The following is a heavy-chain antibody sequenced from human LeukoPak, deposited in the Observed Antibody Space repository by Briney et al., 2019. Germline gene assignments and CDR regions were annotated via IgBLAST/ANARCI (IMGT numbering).Heavy chain of an antibody. Sequence: GRSLRLSCAASGFTFSSYDMHWVRQAPGKGLEWVAVIWYDGSNKYYADSVKGRFTISRDNSKNTLYLQMNSLRAEDTAVYYCAKDYADTAMVVPPDYWGQGTLVTVSS. V-gene: IGHV3-33*06. J-gene: IGHJ4*02. CDR2: IWYDGSNK. D-gene: IGHD5-18*01. CDR1: GFTFSSYD. CDR3: AKDYADTAMVVPPDY.